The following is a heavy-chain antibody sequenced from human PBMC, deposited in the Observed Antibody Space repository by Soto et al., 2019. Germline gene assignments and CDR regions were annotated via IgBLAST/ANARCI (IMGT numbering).Heavy chain of an antibody. Sequence: QVQLVQSGAEVKKPGASVKVSCKASGYTFTSYGISWVRQAPGQGLEWMGWISAYNGNTNYAQKLQGRVTMTTDTSTCTAYMELRSLRSDDTAVYYCARERSYCSSTSCYGVYYYYMDVWGKGTTVTVSS. D-gene: IGHD2-2*01. CDR2: ISAYNGNT. J-gene: IGHJ6*03. CDR3: ARERSYCSSTSCYGVYYYYMDV. V-gene: IGHV1-18*01. CDR1: GYTFTSYG.